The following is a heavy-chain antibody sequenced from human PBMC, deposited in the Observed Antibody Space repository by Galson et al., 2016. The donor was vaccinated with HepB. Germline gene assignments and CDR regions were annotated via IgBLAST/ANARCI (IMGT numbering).Heavy chain of an antibody. Sequence: SLRLSCAASGFTFSDYAMTWVRQAPGKGPEWVSSISPGSTYTHFADSVQGRFIISRDDVENSLYLQMNGLRAMDTALSYCSSVVTPMAAANRGFGSWGQGTQVVVSS. V-gene: IGHV3-11*03. CDR3: SSVVTPMAAANRGFGS. J-gene: IGHJ5*02. CDR2: ISPGSTYT. CDR1: GFTFSDYA. D-gene: IGHD6-25*01.